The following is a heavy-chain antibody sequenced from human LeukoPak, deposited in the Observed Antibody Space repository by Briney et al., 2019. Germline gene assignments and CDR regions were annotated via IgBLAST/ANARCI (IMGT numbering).Heavy chain of an antibody. CDR3: AKDLPQYNWNFHLDY. Sequence: GGSLRLSCAASGFTFDDYTMHWVRQAPGKGLEWVSLISWDGGSTYYADSVKGRFTISRDNSKNSLYLQMNSLRTEDTALYYCAKDLPQYNWNFHLDYWGQGTLVTVSS. CDR2: ISWDGGST. J-gene: IGHJ4*02. CDR1: GFTFDDYT. D-gene: IGHD1-7*01. V-gene: IGHV3-43*01.